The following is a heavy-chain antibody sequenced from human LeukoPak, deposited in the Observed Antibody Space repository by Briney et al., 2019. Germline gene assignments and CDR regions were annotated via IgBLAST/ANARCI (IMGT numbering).Heavy chain of an antibody. D-gene: IGHD3-10*01. Sequence: SETLSLTCTVSGGSINSGGYYWNWIRQHPAKGLEWIGYLYYGGSTYYNPSLKSRVTISVDTSKNQFSLNLSSVTAADTAVYYCARSVLLWFGESPVYFDYWGQGTLVTVSS. CDR1: GGSINSGGYY. V-gene: IGHV4-31*03. CDR3: ARSVLLWFGESPVYFDY. CDR2: LYYGGST. J-gene: IGHJ4*02.